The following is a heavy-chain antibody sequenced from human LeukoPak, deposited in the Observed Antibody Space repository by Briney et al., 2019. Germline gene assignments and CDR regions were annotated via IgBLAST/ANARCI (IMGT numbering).Heavy chain of an antibody. V-gene: IGHV3-23*01. CDR2: ISGSGDAT. J-gene: IGHJ5*02. CDR1: GFTFTSYG. Sequence: GGSLRLSCVASGFTFTSYGMSWVRQAPGKRLEWVSGISGSGDATYYADSVKGRFTISRDNSKNTLYLQKNSLRADETAVYYCAKLRGLSSSSENNWFDPWGQGTLVTVSS. CDR3: AKLRGLSSSSENNWFDP. D-gene: IGHD6-6*01.